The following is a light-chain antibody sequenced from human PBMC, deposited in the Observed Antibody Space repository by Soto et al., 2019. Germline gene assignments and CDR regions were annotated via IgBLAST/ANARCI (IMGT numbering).Light chain of an antibody. CDR3: STYTSSMTVV. CDR2: DVS. Sequence: QSVLTQPASVSGFPVQSITISCTGTNSDTGAHNYVSWHQQHPGKAPKLVIYDVSDRPSGVSNRFPGSKSGTTASLTISGRQAEDEADYYCSTYTSSMTVVFGGGTKLTVL. J-gene: IGLJ2*01. CDR1: NSDTGAHNY. V-gene: IGLV2-14*03.